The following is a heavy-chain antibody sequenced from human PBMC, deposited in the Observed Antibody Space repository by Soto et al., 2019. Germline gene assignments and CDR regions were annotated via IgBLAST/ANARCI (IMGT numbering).Heavy chain of an antibody. CDR1: GYTFTSYG. CDR3: ARGRYGDY. D-gene: IGHD1-1*01. V-gene: IGHV1-18*01. J-gene: IGHJ4*01. CDR2: MSAHNGNT. Sequence: QVHLVQSGAEVKTPGASVKVSCKGSGYTFTSYGITWVRQAPGQGLEWMGWMSAHNGNTDYAQKLQGRVTVTRDTSTSTAYMELRSLRSDDRAVYYCARGRYGDYWGHGDLVTVSS.